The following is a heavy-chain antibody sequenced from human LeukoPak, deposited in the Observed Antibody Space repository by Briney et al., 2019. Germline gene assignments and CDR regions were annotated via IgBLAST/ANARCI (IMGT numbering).Heavy chain of an antibody. CDR2: IIPIFGIA. D-gene: IGHD3-10*01. J-gene: IGHJ5*01. CDR3: ARDVYGSGSLTGFDS. V-gene: IGHV1-69*04. Sequence: ASVTVSFKASGGTFSSYAISWVRQAPGQGLEWMGRIIPIFGIANYAQKFQGRVTITADKSTSTAYMELSSLRSEDTAVYYCARDVYGSGSLTGFDSWGQGTLVTVSS. CDR1: GGTFSSYA.